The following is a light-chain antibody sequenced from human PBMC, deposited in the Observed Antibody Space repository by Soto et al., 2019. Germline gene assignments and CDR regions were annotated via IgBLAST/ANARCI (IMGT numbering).Light chain of an antibody. Sequence: EIVKTEARATLSVSPGETATLSCRASHRVSSYLAWYQQKPGQAPRLLIYATSTRATGIPARFSGSGSGTDFTLTIDGLQPEDFAVYYCQPSYITPPITSGQATRP. CDR1: HRVSSY. CDR3: QPSYITPPIT. J-gene: IGKJ5*01. V-gene: IGKV3-15*01. CDR2: ATS.